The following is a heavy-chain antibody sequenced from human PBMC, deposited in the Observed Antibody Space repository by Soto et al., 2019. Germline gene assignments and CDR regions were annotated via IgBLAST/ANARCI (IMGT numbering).Heavy chain of an antibody. CDR1: GGSISSSDW. V-gene: IGHV4-4*02. CDR3: ARGIGYYSAEYFQH. Sequence: QVQLQESGPGLVKPSGTLSLTCAVSGGSISSSDWWSWVRQPPGKGLEWIGEVYDSGSTNYNPSLKSRVTISVDKSKNQLSLKLRSVTAAVTAVYYCARGIGYYSAEYFQHWGQGTLVTVSS. J-gene: IGHJ1*01. CDR2: VYDSGST. D-gene: IGHD3-22*01.